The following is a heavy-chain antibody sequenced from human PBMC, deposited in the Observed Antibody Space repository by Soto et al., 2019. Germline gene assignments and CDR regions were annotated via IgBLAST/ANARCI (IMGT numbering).Heavy chain of an antibody. J-gene: IGHJ5*02. V-gene: IGHV1-8*01. Sequence: QVQLVQSGAEVKKPGASVKVSCKASGYSFTSYDINWVRQATGQGLEWMGWMNPNNGNTGYAQKFQGRVTMTRSTSISTAYMELSSLRSEDEAVYYCARGVRYRSGSGCCDWFAPWGQGTLVTVSS. CDR1: GYSFTSYD. CDR2: MNPNNGNT. D-gene: IGHD6-19*01. CDR3: ARGVRYRSGSGCCDWFAP.